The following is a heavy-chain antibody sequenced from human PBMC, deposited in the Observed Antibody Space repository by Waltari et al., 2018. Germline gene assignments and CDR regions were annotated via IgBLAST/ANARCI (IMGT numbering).Heavy chain of an antibody. J-gene: IGHJ4*02. CDR2: INTDGSGS. CDR3: VRARLRYFDY. V-gene: IGHV3-74*01. CDR1: GFTLNNHW. D-gene: IGHD4-17*01. Sequence: EVQLVESGGGLVQPGVSLRLACAASGFTLNNHWMHWVRQAPGRGLLWVSRINTDGSGSSYADSVKGRFTISRDNAMNTLYLQMDSLRAEDTGVYYCVRARLRYFDYWGQGALVTVSS.